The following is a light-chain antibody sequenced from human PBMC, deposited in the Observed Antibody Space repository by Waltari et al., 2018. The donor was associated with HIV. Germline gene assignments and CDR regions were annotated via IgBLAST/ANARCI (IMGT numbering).Light chain of an antibody. V-gene: IGLV1-51*01. CDR2: DSN. CDR3: GAWDSSLSAVI. Sequence: QSVLTQPPSVSAAPGQQVIISCSGSTSNIGRNGVFWYQQVPGTAPKLVIHDSNERPSGVRDRLSGSRSGTSAILAITGLQTGDEADYYCGAWDSSLSAVIFGGGTKLTV. CDR1: TSNIGRNG. J-gene: IGLJ2*01.